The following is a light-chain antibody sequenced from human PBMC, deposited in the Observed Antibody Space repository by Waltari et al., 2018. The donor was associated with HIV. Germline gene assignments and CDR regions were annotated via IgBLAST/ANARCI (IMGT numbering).Light chain of an antibody. CDR3: AAWDDSLNGLWV. CDR1: SSNIGSNT. V-gene: IGLV1-44*01. CDR2: GNN. Sequence: QSVLTQPPSTSGTPGQRVTISCSGSSSNIGSNTVNWYQHLPGTAPKLLIPGNNPRPSGVTDRVSGSKSGTSATLASSGLQSEDEADYYCAAWDDSLNGLWVFGGGTKLTVL. J-gene: IGLJ3*02.